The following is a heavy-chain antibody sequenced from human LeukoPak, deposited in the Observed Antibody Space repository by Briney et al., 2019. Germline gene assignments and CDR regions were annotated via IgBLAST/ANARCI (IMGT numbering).Heavy chain of an antibody. CDR1: GYAFTNYC. V-gene: IGHV1-46*01. CDR2: IIPSGGGT. Sequence: ASVKVSCKASGYAFTNYCMDWVRQAPGQGLEWMGVIIPSGGGTGYEQQVKGSVTMTKDTSTATVYMELSSLRSEDTAVYYCGRGYNSGFDYWGQGTLVTVAS. D-gene: IGHD6-19*01. CDR3: GRGYNSGFDY. J-gene: IGHJ4*02.